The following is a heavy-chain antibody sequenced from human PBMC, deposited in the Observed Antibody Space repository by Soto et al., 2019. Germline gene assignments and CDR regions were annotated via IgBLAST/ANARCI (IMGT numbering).Heavy chain of an antibody. CDR2: IDPSDSYT. D-gene: IGHD3-22*01. V-gene: IGHV5-10-1*01. CDR3: ARHNYDSSGYSDYYYYGMDV. J-gene: IGHJ6*02. Sequence: PGESLKISCKGSGYSFTSYWISWVRQMPGNGLEWMGRIDPSDSYTNYSPSFQGHVTISADKSISTAYLQWSSLKASDTAMYYCARHNYDSSGYSDYYYYGMDVWGQGTTVGVS. CDR1: GYSFTSYW.